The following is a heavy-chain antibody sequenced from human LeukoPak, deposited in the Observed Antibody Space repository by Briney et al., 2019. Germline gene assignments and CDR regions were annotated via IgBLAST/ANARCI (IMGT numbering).Heavy chain of an antibody. CDR1: GVSISGTSYY. D-gene: IGHD4-11*01. CDR2: IYYSGTT. Sequence: PSETLYLTCTVSGVSISGTSYYWAWIRQPPGEGLEWIGSIYYSGTTYYNPSLKSRVTISVDTSKNQFSLKLSSVTAADAAVYYCAVLTTVIQYFDYWGQGALVTVSS. V-gene: IGHV4-39*01. J-gene: IGHJ4*02. CDR3: AVLTTVIQYFDY.